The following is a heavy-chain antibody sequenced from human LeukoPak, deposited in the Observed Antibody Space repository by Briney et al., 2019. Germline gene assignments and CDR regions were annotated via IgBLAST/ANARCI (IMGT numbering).Heavy chain of an antibody. CDR2: IKSDGSST. CDR1: GFTFSSYW. CDR3: ARHSLGITGTTSWFDP. V-gene: IGHV3-74*01. D-gene: IGHD1-20*01. J-gene: IGHJ5*02. Sequence: GGSLRLSCAASGFTFSSYWMHWVRQAPGKGLVWVSRIKSDGSSTSYADSVKGRFTISRDNAKNTLYLQMNSLRAEDTAVYYCARHSLGITGTTSWFDPWGQGTLVTVSS.